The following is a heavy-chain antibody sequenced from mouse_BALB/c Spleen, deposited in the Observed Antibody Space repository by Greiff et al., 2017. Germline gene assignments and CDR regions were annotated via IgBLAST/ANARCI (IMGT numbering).Heavy chain of an antibody. V-gene: IGHV5-12-1*01. Sequence: EVKLMESGGGLVKPGGSLKLSCAASGFAFSSYDMSWVRQTPEKRLEWVAYISSGGGSTYYPDTVKGRFTISRDNAKNTLYLQMSSLKSEDTAMYYCARNGAYWGQGTLVTVSA. CDR3: ARNGAY. CDR2: ISSGGGST. CDR1: GFAFSSYD. J-gene: IGHJ3*01.